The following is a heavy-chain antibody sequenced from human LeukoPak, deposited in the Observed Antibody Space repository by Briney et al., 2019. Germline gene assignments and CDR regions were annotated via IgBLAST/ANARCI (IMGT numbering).Heavy chain of an antibody. CDR1: GGTFSSYA. J-gene: IGHJ3*02. D-gene: IGHD2-2*01. CDR2: IIPILGIA. Sequence: SVKVSCKASGGTFSSYAISWVRQAPGQGLEWMGRIIPILGIANYAQKFQGRVTITADKSTSTAYMELTSLTSEDTAVYYCARGGGCSSTTCYVFAFDIWGQGTMVTASS. CDR3: ARGGGCSSTTCYVFAFDI. V-gene: IGHV1-69*04.